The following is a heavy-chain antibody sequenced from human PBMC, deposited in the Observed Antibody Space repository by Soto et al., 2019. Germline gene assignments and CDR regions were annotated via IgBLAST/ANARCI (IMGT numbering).Heavy chain of an antibody. Sequence: EVQLVESGGGLVKPGGSLRLSCAASAFTSSNAWMTWVRQAPGKGLEWIGRIKSKNDGGTTDYAAPVKGRFVISRDDSKNTLYLQMNSLKTDDTAVYYCTNGLGPWAGSGMNVWGQGTTVIVSS. D-gene: IGHD3-10*01. J-gene: IGHJ6*02. CDR1: AFTSSNAW. V-gene: IGHV3-15*01. CDR2: IKSKNDGGTT. CDR3: TNGLGPWAGSGMNV.